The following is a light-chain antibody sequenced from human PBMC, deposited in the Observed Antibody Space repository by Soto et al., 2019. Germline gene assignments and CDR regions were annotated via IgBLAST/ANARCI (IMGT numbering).Light chain of an antibody. CDR3: PQYSTSPRT. CDR1: QRVTNSY. Sequence: EIVLSQSPDTLSLSPGERATLSCRASQRVTNSYLAWYQQKPGQAPRLLIFGASSRATGIPDRFSGSGSGTDFTLTISSLEPDYFALHLRPQYSTSPRTIGPGTKL. CDR2: GAS. J-gene: IGKJ1*01. V-gene: IGKV3-20*01.